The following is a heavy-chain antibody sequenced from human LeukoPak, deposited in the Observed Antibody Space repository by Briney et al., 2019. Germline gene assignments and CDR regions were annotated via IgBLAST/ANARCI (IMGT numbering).Heavy chain of an antibody. CDR3: ARDLPKAADKVMDV. V-gene: IGHV3-7*01. D-gene: IGHD6-13*01. J-gene: IGHJ6*02. CDR1: GFTFSSYW. Sequence: GGSLRLSCAASGFTFSSYWMSWVRQAPGKGLEWVANIKQDGSEKYYVDSVKGRFTISRDNAKNSLYLQMNSLRAEDTAVYFCARDLPKAADKVMDVWGQGTTVTVSS. CDR2: IKQDGSEK.